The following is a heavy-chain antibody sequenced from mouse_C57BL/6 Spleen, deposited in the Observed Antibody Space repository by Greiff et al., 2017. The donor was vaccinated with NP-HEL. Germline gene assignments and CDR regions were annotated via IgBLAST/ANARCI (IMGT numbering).Heavy chain of an antibody. D-gene: IGHD2-3*01. J-gene: IGHJ4*01. CDR2: INYDGSST. CDR1: GFTFSDYY. Sequence: EVMLVESEGGLVQPGSSMKLSCTASGFTFSDYYMAWVRQVPEKGLEWVANINYDGSSTYYLDSLKSRFIISRDNAKNILYLQMSSLKSEDTATYYCARYDGYEAMDYWGQGTSVTVSS. V-gene: IGHV5-16*01. CDR3: ARYDGYEAMDY.